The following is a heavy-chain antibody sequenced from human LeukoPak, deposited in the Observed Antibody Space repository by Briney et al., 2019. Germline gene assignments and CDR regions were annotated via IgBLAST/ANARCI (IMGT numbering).Heavy chain of an antibody. D-gene: IGHD5/OR15-5a*01. CDR2: VNNDGSST. CDR1: GVIFSNYW. J-gene: IGHJ4*02. CDR3: AKGGLRVTDY. V-gene: IGHV3-74*03. Sequence: QPGGSLRLSCAASGVIFSNYWMHWVRQAPGKGLVWVSRVNNDGSSTTYADSVKGRFTISRDNAKNTLYLQMNSLRAEDTAVYYCAKGGLRVTDYWGQGTLVTVSS.